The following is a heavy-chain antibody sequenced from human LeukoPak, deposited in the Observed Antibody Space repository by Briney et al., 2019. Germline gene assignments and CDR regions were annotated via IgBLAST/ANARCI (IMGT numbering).Heavy chain of an antibody. D-gene: IGHD3-9*01. V-gene: IGHV3-21*01. CDR2: ISSSSSYI. CDR1: GFTFSSYN. CDR3: ARDGDDWLQYYFDY. J-gene: IGHJ4*02. Sequence: GGSLRLSCAASGFTFSSYNMNWVRQAPGKGLEWVSSISSSSSYIYYADSVKGRFTISRDNAKNSLYLQMNSLRAEDTAVYYCARDGDDWLQYYFDYWGQGTLVTVSS.